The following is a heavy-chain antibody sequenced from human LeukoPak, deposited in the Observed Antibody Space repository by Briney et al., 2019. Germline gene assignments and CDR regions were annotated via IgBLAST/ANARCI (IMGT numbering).Heavy chain of an antibody. CDR1: GFTFSDYY. D-gene: IGHD4-17*01. J-gene: IGHJ4*02. CDR2: ISSGGSTI. Sequence: GGSLRLSCAVSGFTFSDYYMSWIRQAPGKGLEWVSYISSGGSTISHADSVEGRFTISRDNSKNTLYLQMNNLRAEDTAVYYCARGRGGDYVPSRFDYWGQGTLVTVSS. V-gene: IGHV3-11*01. CDR3: ARGRGGDYVPSRFDY.